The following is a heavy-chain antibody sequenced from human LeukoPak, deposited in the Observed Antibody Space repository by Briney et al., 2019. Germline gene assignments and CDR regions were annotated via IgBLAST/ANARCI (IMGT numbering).Heavy chain of an antibody. V-gene: IGHV3-30*18. CDR1: GFTFSSYD. D-gene: IGHD2-8*01. CDR2: ISYDGSNK. CDR3: AKSVRLCTNDVCYTNYYYGMHV. J-gene: IGHJ6*01. Sequence: GRSLRLSCAASGFTFSSYDMHWVRQAPGKGLEWVAVISYDGSNKYYADSVKGRFTISRDNSKNTLSLQMHSLRAEDTAVYYCAKSVRLCTNDVCYTNYYYGMHVWRQGTTVTVSS.